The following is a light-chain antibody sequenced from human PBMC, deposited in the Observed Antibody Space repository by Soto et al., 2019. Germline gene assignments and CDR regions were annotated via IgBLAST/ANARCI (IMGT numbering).Light chain of an antibody. J-gene: IGKJ5*01. CDR1: QSVSVY. CDR3: QQRSESPLT. Sequence: EIVLTQSPATLSVSPGERATLSCRASQSVSVYLGWYQQKPGQPPSLLIYDASNMATGIPPRFSGSGSGTYFTLTIISLEPEDFAVYYCQQRSESPLTFGQGTRLDIK. V-gene: IGKV3-11*01. CDR2: DAS.